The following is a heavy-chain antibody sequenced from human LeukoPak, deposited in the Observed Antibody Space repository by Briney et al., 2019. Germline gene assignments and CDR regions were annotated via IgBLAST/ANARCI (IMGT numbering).Heavy chain of an antibody. J-gene: IGHJ6*02. CDR2: IYTSGST. V-gene: IGHV4-4*07. CDR3: AREDPQTTVPEGMDV. Sequence: SETLSLTCNVSGGSISSYYWSWIRQPAGKGLEWIGRIYTSGSTNYNPSLKSRVTMSVDTSKNQFSLKMSSVTAADTAVYYCAREDPQTTVPEGMDVWGHGTTVIVSS. D-gene: IGHD4-17*01. CDR1: GGSISSYY.